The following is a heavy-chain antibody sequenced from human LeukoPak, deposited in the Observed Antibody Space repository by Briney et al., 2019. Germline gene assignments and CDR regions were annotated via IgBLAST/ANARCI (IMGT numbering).Heavy chain of an antibody. J-gene: IGHJ1*01. CDR3: AKTFYSGSGSELPHH. V-gene: IGHV3-53*01. CDR2: IYSGGST. D-gene: IGHD3-10*01. Sequence: GGSLRLSCAASGFTVSSNYMSWVRQAPGKGLEWVSVIYSGGSTYYADSVKGRFTISRDNSKNTLYLQMNSLRAEDTAVYYCAKTFYSGSGSELPHHWGQGTLVTVSS. CDR1: GFTVSSNY.